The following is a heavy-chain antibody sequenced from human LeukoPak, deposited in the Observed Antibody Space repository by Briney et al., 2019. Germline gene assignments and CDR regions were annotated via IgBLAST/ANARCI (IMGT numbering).Heavy chain of an antibody. D-gene: IGHD4-11*01. CDR1: GYTFTSYD. CDR3: ARGPIRTTVTTAYYFDY. V-gene: IGHV1-8*03. Sequence: GASVKVSCEASGYTFTSYDINWVRQATGQGLEWMGWMNPNSGNTGYAQKFQGRVTITRNTSISTAYMELSSLRSEDTAVYYCARGPIRTTVTTAYYFDYWGQGTLVTVSP. CDR2: MNPNSGNT. J-gene: IGHJ4*02.